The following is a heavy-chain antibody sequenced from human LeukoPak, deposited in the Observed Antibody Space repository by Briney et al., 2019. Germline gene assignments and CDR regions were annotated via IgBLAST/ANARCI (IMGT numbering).Heavy chain of an antibody. CDR2: IIPISGTT. CDR1: GGTFTSYA. CDR3: ARKLRLGGNWFDP. D-gene: IGHD1-26*01. V-gene: IGHV1-69*13. Sequence: ASVKVSCKTSGGTFTSYAITWVRQAPGQGLEWMGKIIPISGTTNYAQKFQGRVTFTADESTSTAYMGLSSLRSEDTALYYYARKLRLGGNWFDPWGQGTLVTVSS. J-gene: IGHJ5*02.